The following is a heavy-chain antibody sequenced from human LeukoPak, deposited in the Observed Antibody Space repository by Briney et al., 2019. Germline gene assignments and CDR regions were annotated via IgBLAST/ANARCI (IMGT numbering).Heavy chain of an antibody. CDR2: ISGSGLST. CDR1: GFTFYDYG. D-gene: IGHD3-16*01. J-gene: IGHJ4*02. CDR3: ARGRGWVDH. V-gene: IGHV3-23*01. Sequence: GGSLRLSCAASGFTFYDYGMTWVRQAPGKGLEWVSTISGSGLSTYYADSVKGRFTISRDDARSSVYLQLRSLRAEDTALYFCARGRGWVDHWGQGTLVTVSS.